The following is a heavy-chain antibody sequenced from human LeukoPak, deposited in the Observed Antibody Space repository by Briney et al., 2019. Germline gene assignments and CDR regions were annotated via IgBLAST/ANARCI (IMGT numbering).Heavy chain of an antibody. Sequence: GGSLRLSCAASGFTFSSYDLNWVRQAPGKGLEWVSTIHTGGETTYYAESVRGRFSISRDNSKNALYLQMHSLSAEETAVYYCARRSQGAFDIWGHGTMVIVCS. CDR2: IHTGGETT. CDR1: GFTFSSYD. CDR3: ARRSQGAFDI. J-gene: IGHJ3*02. D-gene: IGHD1-26*01. V-gene: IGHV3-23*05.